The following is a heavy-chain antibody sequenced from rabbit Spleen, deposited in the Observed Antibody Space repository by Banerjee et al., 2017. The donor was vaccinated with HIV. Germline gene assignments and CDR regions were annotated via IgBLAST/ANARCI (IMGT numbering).Heavy chain of an antibody. CDR2: IDIGSSGFT. CDR3: ARGEYTGGGGYGYGGL. Sequence: QSLEESGGGLVKPGASLTLTCKASGLDFSGDSYDSYMCWVRQAPGKGLEWIACIDIGSSGFTYFASWAKGRFTISKTSSTTVTLQMTSLTAADTATYFCARGEYTGGGGYGYGGLWGPGTLVTVS. CDR1: GLDFSGDSY. D-gene: IGHD1-1*01. J-gene: IGHJ6*01. V-gene: IGHV1S40*01.